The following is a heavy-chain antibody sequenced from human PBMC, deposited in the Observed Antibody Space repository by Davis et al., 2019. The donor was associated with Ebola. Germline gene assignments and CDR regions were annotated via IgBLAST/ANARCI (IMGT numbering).Heavy chain of an antibody. D-gene: IGHD3-3*01. J-gene: IGHJ4*02. Sequence: PGGSLRLSCAASGFTFSSYSMNWVRQAPGKGLEWVSSISSSSSYIYYADSVKGRFTISRDNAKNSLYLQMNSLRAEDTAVYYCARGSGVSSAISGVVLFDYWGQGTLVTVSS. CDR1: GFTFSSYS. CDR3: ARGSGVSSAISGVVLFDY. CDR2: ISSSSSYI. V-gene: IGHV3-21*01.